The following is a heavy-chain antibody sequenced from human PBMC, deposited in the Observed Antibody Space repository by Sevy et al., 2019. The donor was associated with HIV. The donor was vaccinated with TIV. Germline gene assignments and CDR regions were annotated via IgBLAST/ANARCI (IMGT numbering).Heavy chain of an antibody. D-gene: IGHD3-22*01. V-gene: IGHV1-2*02. CDR3: ARAKPDYDSSGPFDY. Sequence: ASVKVSCKASGYTFTGYYMHWVRQAPGQGLEWMGWINPNSGGTNYAQKFQGRVTMTRDTSISTAYMELSRLRSDDTAVYYCARAKPDYDSSGPFDYWGHGTLVTVSS. CDR1: GYTFTGYY. J-gene: IGHJ4*01. CDR2: INPNSGGT.